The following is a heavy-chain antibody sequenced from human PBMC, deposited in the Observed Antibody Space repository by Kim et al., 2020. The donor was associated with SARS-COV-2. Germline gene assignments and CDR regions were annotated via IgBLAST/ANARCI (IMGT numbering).Heavy chain of an antibody. V-gene: IGHV3-43*01. CDR1: GFTFDDYT. CDR3: AKDRGYCSGGSCYYFDY. D-gene: IGHD2-15*01. Sequence: GGSLRLSCAASGFTFDDYTMHWVRQAPGKGLEWVSLISWDGGSTYYADSVKGRFTISRDNSKNSLYLQMNSLRTEDTALYYCAKDRGYCSGGSCYYFDYWGQGTLVTVSS. CDR2: ISWDGGST. J-gene: IGHJ4*02.